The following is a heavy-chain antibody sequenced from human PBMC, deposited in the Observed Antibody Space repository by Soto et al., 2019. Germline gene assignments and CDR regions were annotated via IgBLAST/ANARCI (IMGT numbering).Heavy chain of an antibody. Sequence: SETLSLTCTVSGGSISSYYWSWIRQPPGKGLEWIGYIYYSGSTNYNPSLKSRVTISVDTSKNQFSLKLSSVTAADTAVYYCARGSKQLVRYYGMDVWGQGTTVTVSS. CDR3: ARGSKQLVRYYGMDV. J-gene: IGHJ6*02. CDR2: IYYSGST. CDR1: GGSISSYY. V-gene: IGHV4-59*01. D-gene: IGHD6-6*01.